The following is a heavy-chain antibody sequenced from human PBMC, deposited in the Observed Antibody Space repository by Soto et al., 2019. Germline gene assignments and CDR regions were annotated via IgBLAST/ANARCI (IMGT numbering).Heavy chain of an antibody. CDR2: IIPIFGTA. Sequence: QVQLVQSGAEVKKPGSSVKVSCKASGGTFSSYAISWVRQAPGQGLEWMGGIIPIFGTANYAQKFQGRVTITEDESTSTAYMELSSLRSEDTAVYYCARSRKNCSGGSRYSYYFDYWGQGTLVTVSS. CDR3: ARSRKNCSGGSRYSYYFDY. J-gene: IGHJ4*02. D-gene: IGHD2-15*01. V-gene: IGHV1-69*01. CDR1: GGTFSSYA.